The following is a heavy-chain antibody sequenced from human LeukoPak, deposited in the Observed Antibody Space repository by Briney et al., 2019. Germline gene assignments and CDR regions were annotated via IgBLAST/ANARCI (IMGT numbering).Heavy chain of an antibody. CDR2: ISGSGGST. D-gene: IGHD3-9*01. J-gene: IGHJ4*02. Sequence: GGSLRLSCAASGSTFSSYVMSWVRQAPGKGLEWVSTISGSGGSTYYADSVKGRFTTSRDNSKNTLYLQMNSLGAEDTAVYFCAKAVLTAYYNYWGQGTLVTVSS. CDR1: GSTFSSYV. V-gene: IGHV3-23*01. CDR3: AKAVLTAYYNY.